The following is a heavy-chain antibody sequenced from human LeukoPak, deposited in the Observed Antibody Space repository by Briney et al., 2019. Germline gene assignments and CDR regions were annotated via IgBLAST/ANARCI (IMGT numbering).Heavy chain of an antibody. CDR3: AKSATIILRYFDWFDY. J-gene: IGHJ5*01. D-gene: IGHD3-9*01. V-gene: IGHV3-30*02. CDR2: IRYDGSNK. CDR1: GFSFSSYW. Sequence: GGSLRLSXAASGFSFSSYWMSWVRQAPGKGLEWVAFIRYDGSNKYYADSVKGRFTISRDNSKNTLYLQMNSLRAEDTAVYYCAKSATIILRYFDWFDYWGQGTLVTVSS.